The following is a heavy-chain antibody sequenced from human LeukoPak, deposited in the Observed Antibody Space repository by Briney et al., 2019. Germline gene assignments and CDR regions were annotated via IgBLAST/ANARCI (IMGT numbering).Heavy chain of an antibody. V-gene: IGHV3-23*01. CDR1: GFTFSSYG. CDR3: TTHLNFHWVTMIVVVITYFDY. Sequence: PRGSLRLSCAASGFTFSSYGMSWVRQAPGKVLEWVSAISGSGGSTYYADSVKGRFTISRDNSKNTLYLQMNSLKTEDTAVYYCTTHLNFHWVTMIVVVITYFDYWGQGTLVTVSS. J-gene: IGHJ4*02. CDR2: ISGSGGST. D-gene: IGHD3-22*01.